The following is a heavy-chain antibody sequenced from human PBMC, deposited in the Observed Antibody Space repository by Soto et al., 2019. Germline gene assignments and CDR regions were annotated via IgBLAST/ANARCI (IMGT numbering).Heavy chain of an antibody. Sequence: PGGSLRLSCAASGFTFSNYATTWVRQAPGKGLEWVSGISGSGAGTYYADSVKGRFAISRDNSKNTLYLQMNSLRAEDTAVYYCAKFRGFYHYYGMDVWGQGTTVTVSS. CDR3: AKFRGFYHYYGMDV. V-gene: IGHV3-23*01. CDR2: ISGSGAGT. J-gene: IGHJ6*02. CDR1: GFTFSNYA.